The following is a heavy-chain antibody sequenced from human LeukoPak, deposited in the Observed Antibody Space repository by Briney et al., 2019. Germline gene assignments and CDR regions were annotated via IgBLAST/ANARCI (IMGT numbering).Heavy chain of an antibody. CDR2: ISYDGSNK. Sequence: GRSLRLSCAASGFTFSTYSMHWVRQAPSKGLEWVAFISYDGSNKYYADSVKGRFTISRDNSKNTLSLQMNSLRADDTAVYYCARDWTRYCSGGTCYSFDYWGQGTLVTVSS. D-gene: IGHD2-15*01. J-gene: IGHJ4*02. CDR3: ARDWTRYCSGGTCYSFDY. CDR1: GFTFSTYS. V-gene: IGHV3-30*04.